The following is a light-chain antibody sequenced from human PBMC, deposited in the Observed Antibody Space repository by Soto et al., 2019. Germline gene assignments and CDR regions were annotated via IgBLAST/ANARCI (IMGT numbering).Light chain of an antibody. CDR2: GAS. CDR3: QQHDNWPQT. Sequence: EIGLTQSPGTLSFSPLERSTLSCRSSQSVSSSYLAWYQQKSGQAPRLLIYGASNRATGIPDKFSGSGSGTDFTLTVSSLQSEDFAVYYCQQHDNWPQTFGQGTKVDI. CDR1: QSVSSSY. V-gene: IGKV3-20*01. J-gene: IGKJ1*01.